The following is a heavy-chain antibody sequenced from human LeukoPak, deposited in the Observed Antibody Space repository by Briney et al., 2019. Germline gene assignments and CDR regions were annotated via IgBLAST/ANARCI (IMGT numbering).Heavy chain of an antibody. V-gene: IGHV4-59*08. Sequence: PSETLSLTCTDSGGSISSYYWSWIRQPPGKGLEWIGYIYYSGSTNYNPSLKSRVTISVDTSKNQFSLKLSSVTAADTAVYYCARQARYCSSTSCYANGMDVWGQGTTVTVSS. CDR2: IYYSGST. D-gene: IGHD2-2*01. CDR1: GGSISSYY. J-gene: IGHJ6*02. CDR3: ARQARYCSSTSCYANGMDV.